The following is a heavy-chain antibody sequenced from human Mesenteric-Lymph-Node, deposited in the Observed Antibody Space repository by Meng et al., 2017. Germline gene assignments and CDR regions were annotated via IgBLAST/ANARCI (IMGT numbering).Heavy chain of an antibody. CDR1: GYTFTGYY. CDR3: ARGKEWELPYSKD. J-gene: IGHJ4*02. Sequence: ASVKVSCKASGYTFTGYYMHWVRQAPGQGLEWMGRINPNSGGTNYAQKFQGRVTMTRDTSINTAYMELSRLRSDDTAVYYCARGKEWELPYSKDWGRGTLVTVSS. V-gene: IGHV1-2*06. CDR2: INPNSGGT. D-gene: IGHD1-26*01.